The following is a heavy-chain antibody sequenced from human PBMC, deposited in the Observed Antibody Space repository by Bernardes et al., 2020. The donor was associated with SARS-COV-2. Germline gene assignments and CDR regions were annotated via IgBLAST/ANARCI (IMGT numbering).Heavy chain of an antibody. CDR2: ISWNSGNK. J-gene: IGHJ6*02. CDR3: VKDRGGGAAGPPFRSYGLDV. D-gene: IGHD3-16*01. V-gene: IGHV3-9*01. Sequence: GGSLRLSCVASGFRFEDYAMHWVRQGPGKGLEWVSGISWNSGNKGYADSVKGRFTISRDKAKNSLYLQMNSLKPKDTAVFYCVKDRGGGAAGPPFRSYGLDVWGQGTTVTVS. CDR1: GFRFEDYA.